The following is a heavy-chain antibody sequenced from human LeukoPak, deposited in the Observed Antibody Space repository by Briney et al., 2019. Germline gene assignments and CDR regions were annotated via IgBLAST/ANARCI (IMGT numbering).Heavy chain of an antibody. CDR3: GRTEYYFDY. V-gene: IGHV4-59*01. Sequence: TASETLSLTCTVSGGSISSYYWSWIRQPPGKGLEWIGYIYYSGSTNYNSSLKSRVTMSADTSKNQFSLKLSSLTAADTAAYYCGRTEYYFDYWGQGTLVTVSS. CDR1: GGSISSYY. J-gene: IGHJ4*02. D-gene: IGHD3-10*01. CDR2: IYYSGST.